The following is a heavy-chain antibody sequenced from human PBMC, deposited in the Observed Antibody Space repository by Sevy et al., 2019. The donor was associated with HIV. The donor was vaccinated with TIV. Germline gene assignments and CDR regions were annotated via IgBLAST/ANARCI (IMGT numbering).Heavy chain of an antibody. CDR3: ARDGIPRDRNYGGTFDI. D-gene: IGHD1-7*01. J-gene: IGHJ3*02. V-gene: IGHV3-30*04. Sequence: GSLRLSCAASGFTFSSYAMHWVRQAPGKGLEWVAVISYDGSNKYYADSVKGRFTISRDNSKNTLDLQMNSLRGEGTAVYYCARDGIPRDRNYGGTFDIWGQGTMVTVSS. CDR1: GFTFSSYA. CDR2: ISYDGSNK.